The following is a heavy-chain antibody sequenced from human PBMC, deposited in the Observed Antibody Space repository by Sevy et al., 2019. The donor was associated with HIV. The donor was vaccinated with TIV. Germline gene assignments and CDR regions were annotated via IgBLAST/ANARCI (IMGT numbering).Heavy chain of an antibody. V-gene: IGHV3-21*01. Sequence: GSLRLSCEASGFTFSTYSMNWVSQAPGKGLEWVSSISSSSTYIYYADSVKGRFTISRDNAKNSLYLQMNSLRAEDTAVYYCARDPSSYYDFWSGYFPIDYWGQGTLVTVSS. CDR3: ARDPSSYYDFWSGYFPIDY. CDR1: GFTFSTYS. CDR2: ISSSSTYI. D-gene: IGHD3-3*01. J-gene: IGHJ4*02.